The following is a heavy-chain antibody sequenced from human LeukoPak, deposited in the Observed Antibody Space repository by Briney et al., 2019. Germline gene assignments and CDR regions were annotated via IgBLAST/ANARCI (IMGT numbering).Heavy chain of an antibody. V-gene: IGHV3-53*01. CDR3: ARGPIVGPTKGFDP. CDR1: GFIVSSNY. Sequence: GGSLRLSCAASGFIVSSNYMSWVRQAPGKGLEWVSVIYSGGATYYADSVKGRFTISRDNSKNMLYLQMNSLRAEDTAVYYCARGPIVGPTKGFDPWGQGTLVTVSS. J-gene: IGHJ5*02. D-gene: IGHD1-26*01. CDR2: IYSGGAT.